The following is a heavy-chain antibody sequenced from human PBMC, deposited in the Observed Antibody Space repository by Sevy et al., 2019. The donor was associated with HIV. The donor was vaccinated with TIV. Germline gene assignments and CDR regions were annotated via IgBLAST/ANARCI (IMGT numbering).Heavy chain of an antibody. CDR2: INPNSGGT. CDR1: GYTFTGYY. CDR3: ARDLLSGWYGMDV. J-gene: IGHJ6*02. V-gene: IGHV1-2*06. D-gene: IGHD6-19*01. Sequence: ASVKVSCKASGYTFTGYYMHWVRQAPGQGLEWMGRINPNSGGTNYAQKFQGRVTMTRDTSISTAYMELSRLRSDDTAVYYCARDLLSGWYGMDVWGQGTTVTVSS.